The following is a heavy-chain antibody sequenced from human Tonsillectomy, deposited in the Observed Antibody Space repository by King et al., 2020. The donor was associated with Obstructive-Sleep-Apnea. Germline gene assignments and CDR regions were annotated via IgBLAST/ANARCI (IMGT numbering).Heavy chain of an antibody. V-gene: IGHV3-48*04. CDR1: GFTFSSYS. J-gene: IGHJ6*02. D-gene: IGHD6-13*01. Sequence: VQLVESGGGLVQPGGSLRLSCAASGFTFSSYSMNWVRQTPRKGLEWVSYISSSSTTIYYADSVRGRFTISRDNAKSSLYLQMNSLRAEDTAVYYCASQVTGIAGPYYYYAMDVWGQGTTVTVSS. CDR2: ISSSSTTI. CDR3: ASQVTGIAGPYYYYAMDV.